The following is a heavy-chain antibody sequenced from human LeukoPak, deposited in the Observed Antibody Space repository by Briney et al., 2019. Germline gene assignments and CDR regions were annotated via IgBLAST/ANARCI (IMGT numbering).Heavy chain of an antibody. V-gene: IGHV4-59*02. J-gene: IGHJ4*02. Sequence: SETLSLTCTVSGASVNDYYWTWIRQTPGKGLEWIGYVHYSGSSDFNPSLKSRVTMSLASTENQLSLKVTSVTAADTAVYYCARGGWSLDFWGQGTLVTVSS. CDR2: VHYSGSS. CDR1: GASVNDYY. CDR3: ARGGWSLDF.